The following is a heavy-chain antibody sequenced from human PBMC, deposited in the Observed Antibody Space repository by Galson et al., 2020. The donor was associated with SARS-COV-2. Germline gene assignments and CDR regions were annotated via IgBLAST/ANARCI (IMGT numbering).Heavy chain of an antibody. CDR3: ARGKFKRYNYGCRHFDI. Sequence: GGSLRPSFAASGFTFSDYWMSWVRQGPGKGLEWVANMKQDGSETYYVDSVRGRFTISRDNANNAVYLQITSLRAEDKAVYYCARGKFKRYNYGCRHFDIWGRGTLVTVSS. CDR1: GFTFSDYW. V-gene: IGHV3-7*01. CDR2: MKQDGSET. J-gene: IGHJ2*01. D-gene: IGHD5-12*01.